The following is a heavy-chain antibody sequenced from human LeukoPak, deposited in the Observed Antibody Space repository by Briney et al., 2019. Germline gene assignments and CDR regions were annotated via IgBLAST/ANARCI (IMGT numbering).Heavy chain of an antibody. D-gene: IGHD2-15*01. Sequence: PGGSLRLSCAASGFTFSSYAMSWVRQAPGKGLEWVSDISGSGGSTYYADSVKGRFTISRDNSKNTLYLQMNSLRAEDTAVYYCAKTHCSGGSCYSIAFDIWGQGTMVTVSS. J-gene: IGHJ3*02. V-gene: IGHV3-23*01. CDR2: ISGSGGST. CDR3: AKTHCSGGSCYSIAFDI. CDR1: GFTFSSYA.